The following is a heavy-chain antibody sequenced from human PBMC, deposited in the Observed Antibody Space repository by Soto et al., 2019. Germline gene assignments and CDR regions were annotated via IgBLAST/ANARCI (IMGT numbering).Heavy chain of an antibody. CDR1: GFTFSDYA. CDR2: IFPNGVST. D-gene: IGHD3-22*01. CDR3: VKGEYYYDSSGYYPFDY. Sequence: GGSLRLSCSASGFTFSDYAIHWVRQAPGKGLEYVSAIFPNGVSTHYADSVKGRFTISRDNSKNMVYLQMSSLTAEDTAVYYCVKGEYYYDSSGYYPFDYWGQGTLVTVSS. J-gene: IGHJ4*02. V-gene: IGHV3-64D*06.